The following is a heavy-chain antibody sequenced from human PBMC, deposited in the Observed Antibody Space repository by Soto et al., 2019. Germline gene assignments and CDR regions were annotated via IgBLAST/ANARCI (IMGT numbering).Heavy chain of an antibody. D-gene: IGHD2-2*01. CDR3: ARLSDQLLYYGMDV. V-gene: IGHV4-61*08. CDR2: IYYSGST. Sequence: PSETLSLTCSVSGGSITSGGYYWNWIRQHPGKGLEWIGYIYYSGSTNYNPSLKSRVTISVDTSKNQFSLKLSSVTAADTAVYYCARLSDQLLYYGMDVWGQGTTVTVSS. J-gene: IGHJ6*02. CDR1: GGSITSGGYY.